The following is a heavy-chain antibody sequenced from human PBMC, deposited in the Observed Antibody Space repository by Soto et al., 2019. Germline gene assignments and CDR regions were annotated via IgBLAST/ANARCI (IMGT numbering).Heavy chain of an antibody. CDR2: IYYSGST. Sequence: QVQLQESGPGLVKPSQTLSLTCTVSGGPISSGGYYWSWIRQHPGKGLEWIGYIYYSGSTYYNPSLKSRVTISVDTSKNQFSLKLSSVTAADTAVYYCARGGIAAAAPPDYWGQGTLVTVSS. CDR3: ARGGIAAAAPPDY. D-gene: IGHD6-13*01. J-gene: IGHJ4*02. CDR1: GGPISSGGYY. V-gene: IGHV4-31*03.